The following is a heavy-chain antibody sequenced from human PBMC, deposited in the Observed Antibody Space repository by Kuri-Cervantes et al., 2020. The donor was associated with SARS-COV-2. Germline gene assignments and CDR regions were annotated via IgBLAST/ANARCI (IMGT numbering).Heavy chain of an antibody. CDR3: AKGLGYYYGMDV. CDR2: ISYDGSNK. Sequence: LSLTCAASGFTFSPYGMQWVRQAPGKGLEWVVVISYDGSNKYYADSVKGRFTISRDNSKNTLYLQMNSLRAEDKAVYYCAKGLGYYYGMDVWGQGTTVTVSS. CDR1: GFTFSPYG. V-gene: IGHV3-30*18. D-gene: IGHD6-6*01. J-gene: IGHJ6*02.